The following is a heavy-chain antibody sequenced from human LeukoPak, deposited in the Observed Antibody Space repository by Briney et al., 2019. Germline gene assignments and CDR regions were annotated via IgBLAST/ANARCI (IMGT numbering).Heavy chain of an antibody. V-gene: IGHV1-69*05. CDR1: GGTFSSYA. CDR2: IIPIFGTA. Sequence: GSSVKVSCKASGGTFSSYAISWVRQAPGQGLEWMGGIIPIFGTANYAQKFQGRVTITTDESTSTAYMELSSLRSVDTAVYYCARGGIAAAGTSYYYYYMDVWGKGTTVTVSS. CDR3: ARGGIAAAGTSYYYYYMDV. J-gene: IGHJ6*03. D-gene: IGHD6-13*01.